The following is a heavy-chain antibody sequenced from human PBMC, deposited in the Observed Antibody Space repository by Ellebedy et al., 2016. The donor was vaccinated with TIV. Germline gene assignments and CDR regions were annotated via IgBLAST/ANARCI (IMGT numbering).Heavy chain of an antibody. CDR1: GFTFSNAW. CDR2: IKSKSDGGTP. CDR3: TTDASHDAFDI. J-gene: IGHJ3*02. D-gene: IGHD6-6*01. V-gene: IGHV3-15*01. Sequence: GGSLRLXXAGSGFTFSNAWMSWVRQAPGKGLEWVGRIKSKSDGGTPDYAAPVKGRFTISRDDSKNTLYLQMNSLKTEDTAVYYCTTDASHDAFDIWGQGTMVTVSS.